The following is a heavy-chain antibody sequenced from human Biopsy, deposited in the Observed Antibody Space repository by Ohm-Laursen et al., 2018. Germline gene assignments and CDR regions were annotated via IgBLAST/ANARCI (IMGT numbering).Heavy chain of an antibody. D-gene: IGHD3-3*01. J-gene: IGHJ3*01. Sequence: GTLSLTCTVSGDSIARYYWTWIRQSPGKGLEWIAYIYYSGRPNYNPSLKGRVVISVDRSRSQFFLKLTSVTAADTTVFFCARLYRLDDYWNDDPPDAFDVWGQGTMVTVSS. CDR1: GDSIARYY. V-gene: IGHV4-59*01. CDR3: ARLYRLDDYWNDDPPDAFDV. CDR2: IYYSGRP.